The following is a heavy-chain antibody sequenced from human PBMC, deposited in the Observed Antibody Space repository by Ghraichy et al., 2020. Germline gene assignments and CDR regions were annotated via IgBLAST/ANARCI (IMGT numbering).Heavy chain of an antibody. CDR1: GFIFSSYS. J-gene: IGHJ4*02. Sequence: GGSLRLSCAASGFIFSSYSMNWVRQAPGKGLEWVSAISSRSSYIQNADSVKGRFTISRDDARNSVYLQMNSLRAEDTAVYFCAREAARDGYNYFGDIDYWGRGTLVTVSS. CDR3: AREAARDGYNYFGDIDY. V-gene: IGHV3-21*01. CDR2: ISSRSSYI. D-gene: IGHD5-24*01.